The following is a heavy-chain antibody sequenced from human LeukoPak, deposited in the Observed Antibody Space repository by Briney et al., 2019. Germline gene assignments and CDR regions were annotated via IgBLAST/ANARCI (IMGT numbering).Heavy chain of an antibody. D-gene: IGHD1-7*01. CDR2: ISAYNGNT. J-gene: IGHJ4*02. CDR1: GYTFTSYG. Sequence: GASVKLSCKASGYTFTSYGIRWVRQAPGHRLEWRGWISAYNGNTNYAQKLQGRVTMTADTSTSTAYMDLRSLRSDDTAVYYCALSKRRFELELNYWGQGTLVTVSS. CDR3: ALSKRRFELELNY. V-gene: IGHV1-18*01.